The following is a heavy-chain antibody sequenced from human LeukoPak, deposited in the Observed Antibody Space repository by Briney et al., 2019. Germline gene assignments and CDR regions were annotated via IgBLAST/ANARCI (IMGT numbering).Heavy chain of an antibody. Sequence: PGVSLRLSCAASGFTFSDYYMSLIRHAPGKVLESVSYISISGSTIYYADSVKGRFTISRDNAKNLLYLQMNSLRAEDTAVYYCARFGYVAAVDLWGQGTLVTVSS. CDR2: ISISGSTI. J-gene: IGHJ4*02. V-gene: IGHV3-11*04. D-gene: IGHD2-15*01. CDR1: GFTFSDYY. CDR3: ARFGYVAAVDL.